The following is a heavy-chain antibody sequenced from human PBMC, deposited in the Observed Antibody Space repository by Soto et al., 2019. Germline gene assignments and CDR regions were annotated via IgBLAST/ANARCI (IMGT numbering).Heavy chain of an antibody. V-gene: IGHV1-18*01. CDR3: ARGRYGDY. D-gene: IGHD1-1*01. CDR1: GYTFTSYG. J-gene: IGHJ4*02. CDR2: ISAHNDNT. Sequence: QVHLVQSGAEVRKPGASVKVSCKGSGYTFTSYGIAWVRPATGQGLEWMGWISAHNDNTNYAQKVQGRVTVPRDTSTSTAYMELRNLRSDDTAVYYCARGRYGDYWGQGALVTVSS.